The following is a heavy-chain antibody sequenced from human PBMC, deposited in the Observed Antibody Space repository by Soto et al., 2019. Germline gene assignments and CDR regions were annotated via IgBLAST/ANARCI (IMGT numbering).Heavy chain of an antibody. D-gene: IGHD4-17*01. CDR3: ARGALNSYGDYLDY. J-gene: IGHJ4*02. V-gene: IGHV1-69*02. Sequence: GASVKVSCKASGGTFSSYTISWVQQAPGQGLEWMGRIIPILGIANYAQKFQGRVAITADKSTSTAYMELSSLRSEDTAVYYCARGALNSYGDYLDYWGQGTLVTVSS. CDR2: IIPILGIA. CDR1: GGTFSSYT.